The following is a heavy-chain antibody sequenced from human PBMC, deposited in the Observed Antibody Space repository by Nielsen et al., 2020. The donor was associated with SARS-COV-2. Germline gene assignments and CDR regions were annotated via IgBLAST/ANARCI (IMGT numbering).Heavy chain of an antibody. V-gene: IGHV3-74*01. D-gene: IGHD5-24*01. J-gene: IGHJ4*02. CDR1: GFAFSTYW. Sequence: GESLKISCATSGFAFSTYWMHWVRQAPGKGLVWVARINNDGSITNYADSVTGRFTISRDNAGNTLYLQMNSLGAEDTAVYYCACRRDGYNYDTQWGQGTRVTVSS. CDR3: ACRRDGYNYDTQ. CDR2: INNDGSIT.